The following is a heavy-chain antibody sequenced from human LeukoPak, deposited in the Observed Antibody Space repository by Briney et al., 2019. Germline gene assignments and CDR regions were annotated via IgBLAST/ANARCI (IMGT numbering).Heavy chain of an antibody. CDR1: GGSISSYY. Sequence: SETLSLTCTVSGGSISSYYWSWIRQPAGKGLEWIGRISSSGSTNYNPSLKSRVTMSVDTSKNRFSLKLTSVSAADTAVYYCARGYLASDYWGQGTLVTVSS. CDR3: ARGYLASDY. J-gene: IGHJ4*02. V-gene: IGHV4-4*07. D-gene: IGHD1-14*01. CDR2: ISSSGST.